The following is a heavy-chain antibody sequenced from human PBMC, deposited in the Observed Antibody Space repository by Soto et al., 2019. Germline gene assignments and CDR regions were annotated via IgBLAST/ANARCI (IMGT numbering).Heavy chain of an antibody. CDR3: SISNSYGRGDF. Sequence: PGQGLEWMGGIIPVFGTTDYAQKFQGRVTITADQSTGTAYLDLFSLRSEDTAIYYCSISNSYGRGDFWGQGTLVTVSS. D-gene: IGHD4-17*01. V-gene: IGHV1-69*01. J-gene: IGHJ4*02. CDR2: IIPVFGTT.